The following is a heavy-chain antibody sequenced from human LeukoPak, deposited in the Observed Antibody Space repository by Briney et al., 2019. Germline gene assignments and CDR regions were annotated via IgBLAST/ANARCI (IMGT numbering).Heavy chain of an antibody. J-gene: IGHJ4*02. CDR3: ARHPQGSYYGYFDY. D-gene: IGHD1-26*01. Sequence: SETLSLTCTVSGGSISSSSYYWGWIRQPPGKGLEWIGSIYYSGSTYYNPSLKSRVTISVGTSKNQFSLKLSSVTAADTAVYYCARHPQGSYYGYFDYWGQGTLVTVSS. CDR1: GGSISSSSYY. V-gene: IGHV4-39*01. CDR2: IYYSGST.